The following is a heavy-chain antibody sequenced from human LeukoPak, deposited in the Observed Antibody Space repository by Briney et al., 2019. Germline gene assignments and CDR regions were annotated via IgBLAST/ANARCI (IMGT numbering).Heavy chain of an antibody. D-gene: IGHD7-27*01. J-gene: IGHJ6*02. Sequence: PGGSLRLSCTASGFTFSSYWMSWVRQAPGKGLEWVANIKQDGSEKYYVDSVKGRSTISRDNAKNSLYLQMNSLRAEDTAVYYCARSDGKLGIAYYYYGMDVWGQGTTVTVSS. CDR3: ARSDGKLGIAYYYYGMDV. V-gene: IGHV3-7*01. CDR1: GFTFSSYW. CDR2: IKQDGSEK.